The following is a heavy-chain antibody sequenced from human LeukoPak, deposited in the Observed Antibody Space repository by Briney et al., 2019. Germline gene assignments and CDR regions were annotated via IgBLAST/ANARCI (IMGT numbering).Heavy chain of an antibody. CDR2: INPSGGST. Sequence: ASVKVSCKASGYTFTSYYMHWVRQAPGQGLEWMGIINPSGGSTSYAHKFQDRLTMTRDTSTSTVYMELSSLRSEDTAVYYCARDHSSSIAGRRQGYYYYYGMDGWGQGTKVTISS. V-gene: IGHV1-46*01. CDR3: ARDHSSSIAGRRQGYYYYYGMDG. J-gene: IGHJ6*02. CDR1: GYTFTSYY. D-gene: IGHD6-6*01.